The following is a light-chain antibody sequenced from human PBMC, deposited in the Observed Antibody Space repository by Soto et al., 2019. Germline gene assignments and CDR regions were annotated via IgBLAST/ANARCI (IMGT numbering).Light chain of an antibody. J-gene: IGKJ1*01. CDR3: QQFDSYPWT. CDR1: QSISSW. CDR2: DAS. Sequence: DIQMTQSPSTLSPSVGDRVTITCRASQSISSWLAWYQEKPGKAPHLLIFDASVLGRGVPSRFSGRGSGTEFSLTISSLQPDDSATYYCQQFDSYPWTFGQGTKVDIK. V-gene: IGKV1-5*01.